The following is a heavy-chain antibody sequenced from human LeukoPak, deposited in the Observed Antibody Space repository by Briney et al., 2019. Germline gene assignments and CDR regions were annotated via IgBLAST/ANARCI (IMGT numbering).Heavy chain of an antibody. V-gene: IGHV4-39*01. D-gene: IGHD3-22*01. CDR3: ARLTYYYDSSGYYYDY. Sequence: SEILSLTCTVSGGSISSSSYYWGWIRQPPGKGLEWIGSIYYSGSTYYNPSLKSRVTISVDTSKNQFSLKLSSVTAADTAVYYCARLTYYYDSSGYYYDYWGQGTLVTVSS. CDR1: GGSISSSSYY. CDR2: IYYSGST. J-gene: IGHJ4*02.